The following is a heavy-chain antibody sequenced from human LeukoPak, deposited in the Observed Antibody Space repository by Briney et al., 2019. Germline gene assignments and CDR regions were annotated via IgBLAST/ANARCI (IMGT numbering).Heavy chain of an antibody. CDR1: RFTFSSYA. Sequence: GGSLRLSCTASRFTFSSYAMSWVRQAPGKGLEWVSPIRGSGGSTYYAESVKGRFTISRDNSKNTLYLQMNSLRAEDTAVYYCARLHTGLLIDYWGQGTLVTVSS. CDR3: ARLHTGLLIDY. CDR2: IRGSGGST. V-gene: IGHV3-23*01. J-gene: IGHJ4*02. D-gene: IGHD4-11*01.